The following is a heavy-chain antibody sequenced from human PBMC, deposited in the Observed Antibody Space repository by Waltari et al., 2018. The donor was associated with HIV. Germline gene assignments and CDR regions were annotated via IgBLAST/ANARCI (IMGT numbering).Heavy chain of an antibody. Sequence: EVQLVESGGGLVKPGGSLRLSCAASGFTFSTYSMNWVRQAPGKGLEWVSSISSSSSYIYYADSVKGRFTISRDNAKNSLSLQMNSLRAEDTAVYYCASLAVLAWFDPWGQGTLVTVSS. CDR3: ASLAVLAWFDP. CDR2: ISSSSSYI. CDR1: GFTFSTYS. V-gene: IGHV3-21*01. J-gene: IGHJ5*02.